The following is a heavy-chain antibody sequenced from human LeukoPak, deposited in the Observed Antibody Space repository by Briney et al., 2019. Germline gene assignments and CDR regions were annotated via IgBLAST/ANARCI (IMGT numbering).Heavy chain of an antibody. CDR2: IYSGGST. V-gene: IGHV3-53*01. Sequence: GGSLRLSCAASGFTVSSNYMSWVRQAPGKGLEWVSVIYSGGSTYYADSVKGRFTISRDNSKNTLYLQMNSLRAEDTAVYYCARGIVVAYDSYWYFDLWGRGTLVTVSS. J-gene: IGHJ2*01. CDR1: GFTVSSNY. D-gene: IGHD2-21*01. CDR3: ARGIVVAYDSYWYFDL.